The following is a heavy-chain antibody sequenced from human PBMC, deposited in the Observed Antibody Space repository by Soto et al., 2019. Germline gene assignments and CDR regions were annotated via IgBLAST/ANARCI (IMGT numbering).Heavy chain of an antibody. CDR1: TSYW. CDR2: IYPGDSDI. Sequence: TSYWIGWVRQMPGKGLEWMGIIYPGDSDIRYSPSFQGQVTISADKSISTAYLQWSSLKASDTAMYYCARRSSYGDAPYFDYWGQGTLVTVSS. D-gene: IGHD4-17*01. J-gene: IGHJ4*02. V-gene: IGHV5-51*01. CDR3: ARRSSYGDAPYFDY.